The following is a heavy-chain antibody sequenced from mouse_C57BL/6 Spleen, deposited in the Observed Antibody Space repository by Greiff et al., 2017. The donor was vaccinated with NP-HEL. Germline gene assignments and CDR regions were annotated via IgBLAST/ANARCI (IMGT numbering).Heavy chain of an antibody. CDR1: GFTFTDYY. CDR2: IRNKANGYTT. CDR3: ARYEGLRLGY. V-gene: IGHV7-3*01. J-gene: IGHJ2*01. D-gene: IGHD2-4*01. Sequence: EVQVVESGGGLVQPGGSLSLSCAASGFTFTDYYMSWVRQPPGKALEWLGFIRNKANGYTTEYSASVKGRFTISRDNSQSILYLQMNALRAEDSATYYCARYEGLRLGYWGQGTTLTVSS.